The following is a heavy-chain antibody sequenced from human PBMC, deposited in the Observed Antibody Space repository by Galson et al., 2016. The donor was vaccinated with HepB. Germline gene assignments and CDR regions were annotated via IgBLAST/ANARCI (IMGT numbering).Heavy chain of an antibody. D-gene: IGHD3-10*01. CDR1: GFTFSSYD. J-gene: IGHJ5*02. CDR3: ARDYVPGA. Sequence: SLRLSCAASGFTFSSYDMHWVRQATGKTLEWVSAIGTAGNTFYSGSVKGRFTISRDNARHSLYLEMNSLRGEDTAMYYCARDYVPGAWGQGVLVTVSS. CDR2: IGTAGNT. V-gene: IGHV3-13*04.